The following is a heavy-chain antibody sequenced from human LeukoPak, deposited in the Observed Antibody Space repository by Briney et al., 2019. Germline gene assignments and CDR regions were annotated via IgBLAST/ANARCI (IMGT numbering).Heavy chain of an antibody. CDR2: ISSSSSYI. J-gene: IGHJ6*02. D-gene: IGHD3-22*01. Sequence: PGGSLRLSCAASGFTFSSYSMNWVRQAPGKGLEWVSSISSSSSYIYYADSVKGRFTISRDNAKNSLYLQMNSLRAEDTAVYYCARDEYYYDSSGSPHYGMDVWGQGTTVTVSS. V-gene: IGHV3-21*01. CDR1: GFTFSSYS. CDR3: ARDEYYYDSSGSPHYGMDV.